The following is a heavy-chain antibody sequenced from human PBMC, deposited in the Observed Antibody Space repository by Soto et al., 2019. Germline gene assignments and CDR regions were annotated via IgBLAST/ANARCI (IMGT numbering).Heavy chain of an antibody. CDR3: ASRTAHEGSGSYRHNWFDP. CDR2: IWYDGSTK. Sequence: QVQLVESGGGVVQPGRSLRLSCAASGFTFSSYGMHWVRQAPGKGLEWVAVIWYDGSTKYYADSVTGRFTISRDNSKNTLYLQMPSLRAEYTAVYYCASRTAHEGSGSYRHNWFDPWGQGTLVTVSS. CDR1: GFTFSSYG. J-gene: IGHJ5*02. V-gene: IGHV3-33*01. D-gene: IGHD3-10*01.